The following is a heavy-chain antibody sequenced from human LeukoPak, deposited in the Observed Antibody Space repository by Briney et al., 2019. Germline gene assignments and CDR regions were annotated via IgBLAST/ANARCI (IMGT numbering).Heavy chain of an antibody. J-gene: IGHJ4*02. V-gene: IGHV3-33*01. CDR3: ARPESGNYYFDY. CDR2: IWYDGGNK. CDR1: GFTFSSYG. D-gene: IGHD1-26*01. Sequence: GGSLRLSCAASGFTFSSYGMHWVRQAPGKGLEWVALIWYDGGNKYHADSVKGRFTISRDNSKNTLYLRMNSLRAEDTAVYYCARPESGNYYFDYWGQGTLVTVSS.